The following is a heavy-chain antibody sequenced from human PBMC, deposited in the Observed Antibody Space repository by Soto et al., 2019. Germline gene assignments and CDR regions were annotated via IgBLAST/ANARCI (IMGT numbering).Heavy chain of an antibody. CDR2: ISDSGVSA. J-gene: IGHJ4*02. V-gene: IGHV3-23*01. D-gene: IGHD3-16*01. Sequence: GGSLRLSCVASGFTFRSFAMGWVRQAPGKGLEWVSLISDSGVSAYYADSVEGRFTISRDNSKNTLFLQMKSLRAEDTALYYCVEDLTAANDYWGQGTLVTVSS. CDR3: VEDLTAANDY. CDR1: GFTFRSFA.